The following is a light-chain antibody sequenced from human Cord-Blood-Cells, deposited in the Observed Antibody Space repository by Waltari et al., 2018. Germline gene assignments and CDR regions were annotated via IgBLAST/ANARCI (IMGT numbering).Light chain of an antibody. J-gene: IGKJ4*01. CDR1: QGISNY. Sequence: DIQMTQSPSSLSASVGDRVTITCRASQGISNYLAWYQQKPGKVPKLLIYASSTLESGVPSRFSGSGSGTDVTHTISSLQPEDVATYCCQKYNSAPLTFGGGTKVEMK. CDR3: QKYNSAPLT. V-gene: IGKV1-27*01. CDR2: ASS.